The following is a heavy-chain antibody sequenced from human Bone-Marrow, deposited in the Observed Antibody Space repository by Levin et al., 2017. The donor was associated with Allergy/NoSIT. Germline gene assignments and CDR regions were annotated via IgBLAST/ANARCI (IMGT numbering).Heavy chain of an antibody. Sequence: SETLSLTCVVSGYSISSNCYWGWIRQPPGKGLEWIGNIYHSGNTFYNPSLRSRVTISVDTSKNQFSLKLNSVTAADTAAYYCARDCGDLIENWFDSWGQGTLVTVSS. D-gene: IGHD2-21*01. CDR3: ARDCGDLIENWFDS. J-gene: IGHJ5*01. CDR1: GYSISSNCY. CDR2: IYHSGNT. V-gene: IGHV4-38-2*01.